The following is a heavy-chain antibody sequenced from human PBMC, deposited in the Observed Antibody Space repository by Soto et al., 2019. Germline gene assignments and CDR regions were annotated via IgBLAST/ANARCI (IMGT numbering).Heavy chain of an antibody. CDR2: ISGSVGST. CDR3: AKDTSIAARPRWFDP. Sequence: GGSLRLSCAASGFTFSSYAMSWVRQAPGKGLEWVSAISGSVGSTYYADSVKGRFTISRDNSKNTLYLQMNSLRAEDTAVYYCAKDTSIAARPRWFDPWGQGTLVTVSS. D-gene: IGHD6-6*01. CDR1: GFTFSSYA. V-gene: IGHV3-23*01. J-gene: IGHJ5*02.